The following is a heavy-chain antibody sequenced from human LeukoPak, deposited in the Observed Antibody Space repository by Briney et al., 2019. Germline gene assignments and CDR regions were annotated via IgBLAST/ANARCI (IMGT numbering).Heavy chain of an antibody. Sequence: KASETLSLTCAVYGGSFSGYYWSWIRQPPVKGLEWIGEINHSGSTNYNPSLKSRVTISVDTSKNQFSLKVSSVTAADTAVYHCARGGYPQWLVTRSFDYWGQGTLVTVSS. CDR1: GGSFSGYY. J-gene: IGHJ4*02. V-gene: IGHV4-34*01. CDR3: ARGGYPQWLVTRSFDY. D-gene: IGHD6-19*01. CDR2: INHSGST.